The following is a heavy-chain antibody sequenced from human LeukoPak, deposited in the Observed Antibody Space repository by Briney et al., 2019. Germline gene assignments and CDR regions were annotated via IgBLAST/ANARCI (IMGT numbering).Heavy chain of an antibody. Sequence: GGSLRLSCAASGFTFSRYWMSWVRQAPGKGLEWVANIKQDGSEKDYVDSVKGRCTISRDNAKNSLYLQMNSLTAEDTAVYYCATWSSSWYARPEGGKVRDNWFDPWGQGTLVTVSS. CDR1: GFTFSRYW. D-gene: IGHD6-13*01. CDR3: ATWSSSWYARPEGGKVRDNWFDP. V-gene: IGHV3-7*03. J-gene: IGHJ5*02. CDR2: IKQDGSEK.